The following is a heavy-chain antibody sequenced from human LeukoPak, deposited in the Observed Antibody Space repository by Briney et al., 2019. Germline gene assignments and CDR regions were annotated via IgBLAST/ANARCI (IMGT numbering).Heavy chain of an antibody. CDR3: ATDNPIITMVRGALDY. D-gene: IGHD3-10*01. CDR2: FDPEDGET. Sequence: ASVTVSCTVSGYTLTELSMHWVRQAPGKGLEWMGGFDPEDGETIYAQKFQGRVTMTEDTSTDTAYMELSSLRSEDTAVYYCATDNPIITMVRGALDYWGQGTLVTVSS. CDR1: GYTLTELS. V-gene: IGHV1-24*01. J-gene: IGHJ4*02.